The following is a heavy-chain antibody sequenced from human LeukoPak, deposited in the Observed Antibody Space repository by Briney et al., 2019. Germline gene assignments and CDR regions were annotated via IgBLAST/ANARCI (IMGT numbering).Heavy chain of an antibody. Sequence: GGSLRLPCAASGFTFSSYVMHWVRQAPGKGLEWVAIISYDGSNEYYADSVKGRFTISRDNSKNTLYVQMNSLRVEDTAIYYCAKARSGWYLFESWGQGTLVTVSS. CDR2: ISYDGSNE. D-gene: IGHD6-19*01. V-gene: IGHV3-30*04. J-gene: IGHJ4*02. CDR1: GFTFSSYV. CDR3: AKARSGWYLFES.